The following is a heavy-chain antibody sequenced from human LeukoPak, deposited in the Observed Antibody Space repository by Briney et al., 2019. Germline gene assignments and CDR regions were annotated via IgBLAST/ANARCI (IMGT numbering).Heavy chain of an antibody. V-gene: IGHV4-39*07. D-gene: IGHD3-22*01. Sequence: SETLSLTCTVSGGSISSSSYYWGWIRQPPGKGLEWIGSIYYSGSTYYNPSLKSRVTISVDTSKNQFSLKLSSVTAADTAVYYSARKSSDYYDSSGYYGSFDYWGQGTLVTVSS. CDR3: ARKSSDYYDSSGYYGSFDY. CDR2: IYYSGST. J-gene: IGHJ4*02. CDR1: GGSISSSSYY.